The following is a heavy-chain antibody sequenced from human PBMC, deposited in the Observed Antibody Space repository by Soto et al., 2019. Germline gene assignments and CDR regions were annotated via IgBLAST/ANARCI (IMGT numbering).Heavy chain of an antibody. V-gene: IGHV4-31*03. Sequence: SETLSLTCTVSGGSISSGGYYWSWIRQHPGKGLEWIGYIYYSGSTYYDPSLKSRVTISVDTSKNQFSLKLSSVTAADTAVYYCARGEDNWNYGYFDYWGQGTLVTVSS. D-gene: IGHD1-7*01. CDR1: GGSISSGGYY. J-gene: IGHJ4*02. CDR3: ARGEDNWNYGYFDY. CDR2: IYYSGST.